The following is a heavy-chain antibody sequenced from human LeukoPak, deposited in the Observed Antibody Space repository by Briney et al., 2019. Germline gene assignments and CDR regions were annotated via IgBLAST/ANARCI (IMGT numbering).Heavy chain of an antibody. CDR3: AKYPSGTTVKNWFDP. J-gene: IGHJ5*02. CDR1: GFTFRNYG. D-gene: IGHD1-7*01. Sequence: PGGSLRLSCAASGFTFRNYGMSWVRQAPGKGLEWVSAISGSGINTYYADSVRGRFTISRDNSKNTLYLQMNSLRAEDTAVYYCAKYPSGTTVKNWFDPWGQGTLVTVSS. V-gene: IGHV3-23*01. CDR2: ISGSGINT.